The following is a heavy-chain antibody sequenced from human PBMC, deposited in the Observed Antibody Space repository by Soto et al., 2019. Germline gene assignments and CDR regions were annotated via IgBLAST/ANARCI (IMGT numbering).Heavy chain of an antibody. CDR3: ARRYILWFGELPLWFDT. Sequence: QVQLQQWGAGLLKPSETLSLTCAVYGGSFSGYYWSWIRQPPGKGLEWIGEMNHSGSTNYNPSLTGRVTISVATPTNQFSLKLSSVTAAATAVYYCARRYILWFGELPLWFDTLVQGTLVTVSS. CDR2: MNHSGST. V-gene: IGHV4-34*01. D-gene: IGHD3-10*01. CDR1: GGSFSGYY. J-gene: IGHJ5*02.